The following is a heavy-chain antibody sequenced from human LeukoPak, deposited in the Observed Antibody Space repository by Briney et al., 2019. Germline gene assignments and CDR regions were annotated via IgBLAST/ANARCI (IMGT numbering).Heavy chain of an antibody. CDR2: INPNSGGT. J-gene: IGHJ4*02. Sequence: GASVKVSCRASGYTFTDYNLHWVRQAPGQGLEWMGWINPNSGGTNYAQKFQGRVTMTRDTSISTAYMELSRLRSDDTAVYYCARARYYGSGSYHYWGQGTLVTVSS. CDR3: ARARYYGSGSYHY. V-gene: IGHV1-2*02. CDR1: GYTFTDYN. D-gene: IGHD3-10*01.